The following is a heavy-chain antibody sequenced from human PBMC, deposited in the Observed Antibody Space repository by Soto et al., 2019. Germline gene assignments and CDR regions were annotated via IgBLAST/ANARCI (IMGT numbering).Heavy chain of an antibody. J-gene: IGHJ1*01. CDR2: LIPISGIT. CDR1: GGTFSNYA. V-gene: IGHV1-69*12. D-gene: IGHD3-22*01. Sequence: QVQLVQSGAEVKKPGSSVKVSCKASGGTFSNYAIAWVRQAPGQGLEWMGGLIPISGITNYAQKFQGRVTITADESTSTADMERRSLRSEDTAVYYCARGPYGYDVKCGNYYAEYFQHWGQGTLVTVSS. CDR3: ARGPYGYDVKCGNYYAEYFQH.